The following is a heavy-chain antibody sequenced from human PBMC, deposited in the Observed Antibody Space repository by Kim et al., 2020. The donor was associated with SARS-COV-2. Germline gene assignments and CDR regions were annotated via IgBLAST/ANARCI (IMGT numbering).Heavy chain of an antibody. CDR1: GDSVSSNSAA. CDR2: TYYRSKWSN. J-gene: IGHJ6*02. V-gene: IGHV6-1*01. CDR3: ARRTKNSGLHAGMDV. D-gene: IGHD1-26*01. Sequence: SQTLSLTCAISGDSVSSNSAAWNWIRQSPSRGLEWLGRTYYRSKWSNDYAISVKSRITINPDTSKNQFSLQLNSVTSEDTAVYYCARRTKNSGLHAGMDVWGQGTTVTVSS.